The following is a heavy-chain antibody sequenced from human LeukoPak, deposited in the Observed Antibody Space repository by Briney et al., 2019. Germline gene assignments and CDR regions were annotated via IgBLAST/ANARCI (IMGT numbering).Heavy chain of an antibody. J-gene: IGHJ2*01. V-gene: IGHV3-66*01. Sequence: GGSLRLSCAASGFTFSSYGMHWVRQAPGKGLEWVSFIYSGGNTYYADSVKGRFTISRDNSKNTFHLQMNSLRAEDTAVYYCARVKEVIPIFGSKRGSWYFDLWGRGTLVTVSS. CDR1: GFTFSSYG. D-gene: IGHD3-3*01. CDR2: IYSGGNT. CDR3: ARVKEVIPIFGSKRGSWYFDL.